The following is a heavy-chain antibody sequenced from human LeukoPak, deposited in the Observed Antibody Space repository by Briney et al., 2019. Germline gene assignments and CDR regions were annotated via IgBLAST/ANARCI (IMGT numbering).Heavy chain of an antibody. D-gene: IGHD3-9*01. V-gene: IGHV4-39*01. CDR1: GGSISSSSYY. CDR2: IYYSGST. Sequence: PSETLSLTCTVSGGSISSSSYYWGWIRQPPGKGLEWIGSIYYSGSTYYNPSLKSRVTISVDTSKNQFSLKLSSVTAADTAVYYCARQYYDILTGPRFDYWGQGTLVTVSS. CDR3: ARQYYDILTGPRFDY. J-gene: IGHJ4*02.